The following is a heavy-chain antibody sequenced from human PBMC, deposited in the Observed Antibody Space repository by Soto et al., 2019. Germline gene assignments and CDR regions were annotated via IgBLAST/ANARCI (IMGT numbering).Heavy chain of an antibody. V-gene: IGHV4-30-2*01. CDR3: ARGGLLPDY. J-gene: IGHJ4*02. CDR1: GGSTSSGGYS. Sequence: TLSLTCAVSGGSTSSGGYSWSWLRQPPGKGLEWIGYISHSGSTYYNPSLKSRVTISVDTSKNQFSLRLSSVTAADTAVYYCARGGLLPDYWGQGTLVTVSS. CDR2: ISHSGST. D-gene: IGHD6-19*01.